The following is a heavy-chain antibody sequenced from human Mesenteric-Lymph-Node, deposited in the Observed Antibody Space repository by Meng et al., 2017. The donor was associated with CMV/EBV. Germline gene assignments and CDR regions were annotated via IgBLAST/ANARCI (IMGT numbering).Heavy chain of an antibody. CDR1: GGSISSSSYY. Sequence: SETLSLTCTVSGGSISSSSYYWGWIRQPPGKGLEWIGSMYYSGSTQYNPSLKSRVTISVDTSKNTLYLQMNSLRAEDTAVYYCARDSSGYYPRLDYWGQGTLVTVSS. J-gene: IGHJ4*02. CDR3: ARDSSGYYPRLDY. CDR2: MYYSGST. V-gene: IGHV4-39*07. D-gene: IGHD3-22*01.